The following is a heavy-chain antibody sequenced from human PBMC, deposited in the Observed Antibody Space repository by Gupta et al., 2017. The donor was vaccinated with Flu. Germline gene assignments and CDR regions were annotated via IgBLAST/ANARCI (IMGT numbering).Heavy chain of an antibody. V-gene: IGHV1-69*01. J-gene: IGHJ4*02. Sequence: AISCVRQAPGQGLEWMGGIIPIFGTANYAQKFQGRVTITADESTSTAYMELSSLRSEDTAVYYCERDKNGGNSQFDYWGQGTLVTVSS. CDR2: IIPIFGTA. D-gene: IGHD2-21*02. CDR1: A. CDR3: ERDKNGGNSQFDY.